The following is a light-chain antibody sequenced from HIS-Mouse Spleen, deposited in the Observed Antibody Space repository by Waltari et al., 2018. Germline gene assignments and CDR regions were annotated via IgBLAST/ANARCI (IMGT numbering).Light chain of an antibody. CDR1: SLRSYY. CDR2: GKN. CDR3: NSRDSSGNHWV. V-gene: IGLV3-19*01. Sequence: SSELTQDPAVSVALGQTVRITCQGDSLRSYYCSWYQQKPGQAPVLVIYGKNNRPSGIPDRFSGSSSGNTASLTITGAQAEDEADYYCNSRDSSGNHWVFGGGTKLTVL. J-gene: IGLJ3*02.